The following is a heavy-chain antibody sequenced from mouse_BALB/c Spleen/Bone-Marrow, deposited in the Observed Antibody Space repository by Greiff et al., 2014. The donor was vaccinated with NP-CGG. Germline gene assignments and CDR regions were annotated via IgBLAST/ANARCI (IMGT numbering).Heavy chain of an antibody. CDR1: GYTFTDYW. CDR3: ARKKRNYGNYNWFPY. J-gene: IGHJ3*01. D-gene: IGHD2-1*01. CDR2: IDTSDSYS. V-gene: IGHV1-69*01. Sequence: QVQLQQSGAEFVMPGASVKMSCKASGYTFTDYWFHWVKQRPGQGLEWIGAIDTSDSYSSYNQKFKGKATLTVDESSSTAYMQLNSLTSEDSAVYYCARKKRNYGNYNWFPYWGQGTLVTVSA.